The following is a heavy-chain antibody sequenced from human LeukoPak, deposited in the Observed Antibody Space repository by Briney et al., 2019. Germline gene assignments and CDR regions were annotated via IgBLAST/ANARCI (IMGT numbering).Heavy chain of an antibody. CDR3: ARDVFFRAHNWFDP. CDR2: IYNTGSA. CDR1: GASISSHY. V-gene: IGHV4-4*07. J-gene: IGHJ5*02. D-gene: IGHD2/OR15-2a*01. Sequence: PSGTLSLTCNVSGASISSHYWNWIRQPAGKGLEWIGRIYNTGSANYNPSLKSRVTMSLDTSRNQISLKLTSVTAADTAVYYCARDVFFRAHNWFDPWGRGTLVTVSS.